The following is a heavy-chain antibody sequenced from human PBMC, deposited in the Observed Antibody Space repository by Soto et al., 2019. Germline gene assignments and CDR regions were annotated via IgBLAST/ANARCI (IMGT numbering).Heavy chain of an antibody. CDR1: GGSIRSGGYY. J-gene: IGHJ5*02. D-gene: IGHD6-25*01. CDR2: INHSGST. CDR3: AREAAGILNWFDP. V-gene: IGHV4-31*03. Sequence: SETLSLTCTVSGGSIRSGGYYWSWIRQHPGKGLEWIGYINHSGSTYYNPSLKSRVTISVDTSKNQFSLKLSSVTAADTAVYYCAREAAGILNWFDPWGQGTLVTVSS.